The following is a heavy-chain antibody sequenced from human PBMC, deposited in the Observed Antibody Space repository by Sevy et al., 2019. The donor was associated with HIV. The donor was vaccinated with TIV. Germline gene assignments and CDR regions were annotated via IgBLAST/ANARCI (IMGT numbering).Heavy chain of an antibody. CDR2: IIPIFGTA. V-gene: IGHV1-69*13. CDR1: GGTFSSYA. J-gene: IGHJ3*02. Sequence: ASVKVSCKASGGTFSSYAISWVRQAPGQGLEWMGRIIPIFGTANYAQKFQGRVTITADESTSTAYMELGSLRSEDTAVYYCARDLRGYSGYDTGDAFDIWGQGTMVTVSS. D-gene: IGHD5-12*01. CDR3: ARDLRGYSGYDTGDAFDI.